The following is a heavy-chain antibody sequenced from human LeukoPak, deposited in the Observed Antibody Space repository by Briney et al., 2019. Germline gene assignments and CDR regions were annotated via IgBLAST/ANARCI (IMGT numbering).Heavy chain of an antibody. Sequence: GGSLRLSCAASGFTFSSYWMNWARQAPGKGLEWVASINHNGNVNYYVDSVRGRFTISRDNAKNSLYLQMNSLRAEDTAVYYCARDWGEEGRPTDYWGQGTLVTVSS. J-gene: IGHJ4*02. CDR1: GFTFSSYW. V-gene: IGHV3-7*01. CDR3: ARDWGEEGRPTDY. CDR2: INHNGNVN. D-gene: IGHD3-16*01.